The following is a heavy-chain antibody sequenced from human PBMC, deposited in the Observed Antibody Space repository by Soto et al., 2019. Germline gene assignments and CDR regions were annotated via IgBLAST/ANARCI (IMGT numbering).Heavy chain of an antibody. CDR2: IIPIFGTA. D-gene: IGHD3-22*01. CDR3: ASTKYDSSAYYYWYLGL. V-gene: IGHV1-69*06. CDR1: EDTFRNYA. Sequence: QVELVQSGAKVKKPGSSVKVSFQASEDTFRNYAISWVRQAPGQGLEWMGGIIPIFGTANYAQKFQGRVTINDDTSANTVYLELSSLRSEDTAVYYCASTKYDSSAYYYWYLGLWGRGTLVTVSS. J-gene: IGHJ2*01.